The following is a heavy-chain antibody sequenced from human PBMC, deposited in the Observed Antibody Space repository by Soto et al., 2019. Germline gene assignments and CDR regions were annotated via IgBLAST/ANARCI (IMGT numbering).Heavy chain of an antibody. Sequence: QVQVVQSGAERTKPGASVKVSCTASGYTFTNYHIHWVRQAPGQGLEWLGWIDPNSGGTKYAQKCQGRVTVTRDTSISTAYMELNSLRSDDTAVYYGARSSGSYADFDFWGQGTLVTVSS. CDR2: IDPNSGGT. V-gene: IGHV1-2*02. CDR1: GYTFTNYH. D-gene: IGHD1-26*01. J-gene: IGHJ4*02. CDR3: ARSSGSYADFDF.